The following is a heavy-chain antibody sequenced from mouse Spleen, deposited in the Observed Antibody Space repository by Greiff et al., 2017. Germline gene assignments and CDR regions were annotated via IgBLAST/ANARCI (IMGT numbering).Heavy chain of an antibody. V-gene: IGHV5-17*01. CDR1: GFTFSDYG. D-gene: IGHD4-1*01. CDR3: ARLTGTSWYFDV. Sequence: EVKVVESGGGLVKPGGSLKLSCAASGFTFSDYGMHWVRQAPEKGLEWVAYISSGSSTIYYADTVKGRFTISRDNAKNTLFLQMTSLRSEDTAMYYCARLTGTSWYFDVWGAGTTVTVSS. CDR2: ISSGSSTI. J-gene: IGHJ1*01.